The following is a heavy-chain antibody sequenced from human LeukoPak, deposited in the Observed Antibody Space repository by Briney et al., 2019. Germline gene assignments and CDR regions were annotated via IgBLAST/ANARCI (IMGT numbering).Heavy chain of an antibody. D-gene: IGHD6-6*01. J-gene: IGHJ4*02. CDR3: TKVGQLVFNF. Sequence: ASVKVSCKTSGYTFTNYYLHWVRQAPGQGLEWMGIINPGDGSTNYARKFQGRVTTTRDTSASTVYMEVSSLTSEDTAVYYCTKVGQLVFNFWGQGTLVTASS. CDR1: GYTFTNYY. V-gene: IGHV1-46*03. CDR2: INPGDGST.